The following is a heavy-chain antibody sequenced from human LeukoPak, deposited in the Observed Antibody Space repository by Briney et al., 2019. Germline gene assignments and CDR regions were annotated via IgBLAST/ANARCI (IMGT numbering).Heavy chain of an antibody. CDR2: IYTSGST. J-gene: IGHJ4*02. CDR1: GGSISSYY. CDR3: ARDNNHYYGSGSYYFNNFDY. Sequence: SETLSLTCTVSGGSISSYYWSWIRQPAGKGLEWIGRIYTSGSTNYNPSLKSRVTMSVDTSKNQFSLKLSSVTAADTAVYYCARDNNHYYGSGSYYFNNFDYWGQGTLVTVSS. D-gene: IGHD3-10*01. V-gene: IGHV4-4*07.